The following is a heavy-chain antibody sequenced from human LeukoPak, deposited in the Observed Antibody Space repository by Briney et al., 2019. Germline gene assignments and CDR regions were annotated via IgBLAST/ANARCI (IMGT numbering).Heavy chain of an antibody. CDR2: INPNSGGT. D-gene: IGHD2-2*01. V-gene: IGHV1-2*02. Sequence: GASVKVSCKASGYTFTGYYMHWVRQAPGQGLEWMGWINPNSGGTNYAQKFQGRVTMTRDTSISTAYMELSRLRPDDTAVYYCARDRYCSSTSCFDPGYYYGMDVWGQGTTVTVSS. J-gene: IGHJ6*02. CDR3: ARDRYCSSTSCFDPGYYYGMDV. CDR1: GYTFTGYY.